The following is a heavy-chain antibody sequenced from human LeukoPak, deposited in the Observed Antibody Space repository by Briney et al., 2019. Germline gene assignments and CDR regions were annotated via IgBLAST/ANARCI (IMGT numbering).Heavy chain of an antibody. CDR1: GGSISSSSYY. J-gene: IGHJ4*02. CDR2: IYYSGST. V-gene: IGHV4-39*07. Sequence: SETLSLTCTVSGGSISSSSYYWGWIRQPPGKGLEWIGSIYYSGSTYYNPSLKSRVTISVDTSKNQFSLKLSSVTAADTAVYYCARARPGTFRVDYWGQGTLVTVSS. CDR3: ARARPGTFRVDY. D-gene: IGHD1-26*01.